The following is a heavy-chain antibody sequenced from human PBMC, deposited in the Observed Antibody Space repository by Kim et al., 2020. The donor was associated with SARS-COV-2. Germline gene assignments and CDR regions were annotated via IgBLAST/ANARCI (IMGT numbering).Heavy chain of an antibody. J-gene: IGHJ4*02. V-gene: IGHV6-1*01. Sequence: YARSAKGRITSNPDTSKNQFSLQLNSVTPEDTAVYYCARDRQRAGTGVDYWGQGTLVTVSS. CDR3: ARDRQRAGTGVDY. D-gene: IGHD6-19*01.